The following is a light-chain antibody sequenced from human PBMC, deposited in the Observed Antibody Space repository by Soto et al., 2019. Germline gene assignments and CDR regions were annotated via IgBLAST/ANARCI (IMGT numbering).Light chain of an antibody. Sequence: EIVLTQSPGTLSLSPGERATLSCRASQSVSSSFLAWYQQKPGQAPRLLIYGASSRATGIPDRFSGSGSGTDFTLTISGLEPEDFAVYYCQQYGSSPRTFGQGPKVEIK. CDR2: GAS. CDR1: QSVSSSF. J-gene: IGKJ1*01. CDR3: QQYGSSPRT. V-gene: IGKV3-20*01.